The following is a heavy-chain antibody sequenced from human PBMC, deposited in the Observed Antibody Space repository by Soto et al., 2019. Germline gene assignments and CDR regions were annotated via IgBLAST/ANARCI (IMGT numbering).Heavy chain of an antibody. Sequence: QVQLVQSGGGVVRPGGSLRLSCVASGFTFSRYTMHWVRQAPGKGLEWVALMSYDGSKKYYADFVKGRLTISRDSSKNTLLLEMDGLRHEDTALYYCARDSGLLAFDYWGQGSLVSVSA. D-gene: IGHD2-8*02. CDR2: MSYDGSKK. CDR1: GFTFSRYT. CDR3: ARDSGLLAFDY. V-gene: IGHV3-30*04. J-gene: IGHJ4*02.